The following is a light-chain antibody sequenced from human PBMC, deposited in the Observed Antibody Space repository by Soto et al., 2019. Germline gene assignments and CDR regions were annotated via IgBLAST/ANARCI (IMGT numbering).Light chain of an antibody. CDR1: QDISSF. V-gene: IGKV1-9*01. Sequence: IQLTQSPSSLSASVGDRVTITCRASQDISSFSAWYQQKPGKAPKLLIFAASTLQSGVPSRFSGSGSGTDFTLTISSLQPEDFATYYCQQTESYPSTFGGGTKVEIK. CDR2: AAS. CDR3: QQTESYPST. J-gene: IGKJ4*01.